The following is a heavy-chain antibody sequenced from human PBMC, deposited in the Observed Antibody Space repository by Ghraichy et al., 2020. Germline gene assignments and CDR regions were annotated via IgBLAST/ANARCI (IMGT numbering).Heavy chain of an antibody. Sequence: LSLTCAASGFTFNTYEMNWVRQAPGKGLEWVSYIGSSVSHIYYADSVKGRFTISRDNANNSLSLQMNSLRAEDTAVYYCTRGTLLGYGMDVWGQGTTVTVSS. CDR1: GFTFNTYE. D-gene: IGHD2-15*01. CDR3: TRGTLLGYGMDV. J-gene: IGHJ6*02. CDR2: IGSSVSHI. V-gene: IGHV3-48*03.